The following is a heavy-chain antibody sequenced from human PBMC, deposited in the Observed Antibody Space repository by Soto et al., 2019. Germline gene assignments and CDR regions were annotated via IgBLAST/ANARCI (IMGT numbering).Heavy chain of an antibody. CDR3: ARAAYGSGSYSNY. V-gene: IGHV4-30-4*01. CDR1: GGSISSGDYY. J-gene: IGHJ4*02. CDR2: IYYSGST. Sequence: PSETLSLTCTVSGGSISSGDYYWSWIRQPPGKGLEWIGYIYYSGSTYYNPSLKSRVTISVDTSKNQFSLKLSSVTAADTAVYYCARAAYGSGSYSNYWGQGTLVTVSS. D-gene: IGHD3-10*01.